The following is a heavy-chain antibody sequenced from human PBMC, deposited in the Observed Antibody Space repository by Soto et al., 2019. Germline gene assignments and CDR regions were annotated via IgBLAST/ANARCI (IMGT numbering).Heavy chain of an antibody. V-gene: IGHV4-31*03. J-gene: IGHJ3*02. CDR1: GGSISSGGYY. CDR2: IYYSGST. CDR3: ARDRGQQPDAFDI. Sequence: PSETLSLTCTVSGGSISSGGYYWSWIRQHPGKGLEWIGYIYYSGSTYYNPSLKSRVTISVDTSKNQFSLKLSSVTAADTAVYYCARDRGQQPDAFDIWGQGTMVTVSS. D-gene: IGHD6-13*01.